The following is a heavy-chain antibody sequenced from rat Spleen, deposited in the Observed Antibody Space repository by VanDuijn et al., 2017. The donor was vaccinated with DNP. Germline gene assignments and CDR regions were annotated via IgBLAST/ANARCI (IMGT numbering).Heavy chain of an antibody. CDR3: ARHVLPLRVWDY. Sequence: EVQLVESGGGLVQPGRSLKLSCEASGFTLSDFYMAWVRQAPTKGLEWVAYISYDVGNTYYRDSVKGRFTISRDNAKNTLYLQMNSLRSEDMATYYCARHVLPLRVWDYWGQGVMVTVSS. CDR2: ISYDVGNT. J-gene: IGHJ2*01. D-gene: IGHD1-4*01. CDR1: GFTLSDFY. V-gene: IGHV5-22*01.